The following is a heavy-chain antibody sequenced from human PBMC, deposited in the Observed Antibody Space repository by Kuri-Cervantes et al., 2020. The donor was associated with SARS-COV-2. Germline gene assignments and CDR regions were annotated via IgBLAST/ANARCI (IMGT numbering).Heavy chain of an antibody. J-gene: IGHJ4*02. D-gene: IGHD3-22*01. CDR3: AKDIPLTLTYYYDSSGYQY. CDR1: GFTFSSYG. V-gene: IGHV3-30*18. Sequence: GGSLRLSCAASGFTFSSYGMHWVRQAPGKGLEWVAVISYDGSNKYYADSVKGRFTISRDNSKNTLYLQMNSLRAEDTAVYYCAKDIPLTLTYYYDSSGYQYWGQGTLVTDSS. CDR2: ISYDGSNK.